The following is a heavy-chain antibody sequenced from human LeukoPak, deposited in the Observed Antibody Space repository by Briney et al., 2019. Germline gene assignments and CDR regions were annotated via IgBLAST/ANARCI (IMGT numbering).Heavy chain of an antibody. V-gene: IGHV3-23*01. CDR3: GRHGLGFLEWSIDY. Sequence: GGSLRLSCAASGFTFGSYAMSWVRQAPGKGLEWVSAITGGGDRAFYADSVKGRFTISRDNAKNSLYLQMNSLRAEDTAVYFCGRHGLGFLEWSIDYWGQGTLLTVSS. CDR2: ITGGGDRA. J-gene: IGHJ4*02. CDR1: GFTFGSYA. D-gene: IGHD3-3*01.